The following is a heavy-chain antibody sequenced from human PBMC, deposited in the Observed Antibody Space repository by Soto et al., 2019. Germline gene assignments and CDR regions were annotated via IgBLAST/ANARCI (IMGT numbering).Heavy chain of an antibody. CDR1: GGSISSSSYY. J-gene: IGHJ3*02. D-gene: IGHD6-19*01. V-gene: IGHV4-39*01. CDR3: AVSDYSSGWSPLHDAFDI. Sequence: QLQLQESGPGLVKPSETLSLTCTVSGGSISSSSYYWGWIRQPPGKGLEWIGSIYYSGSTYYNPSLKSRVTISVDTSKNQFSLKLSSVTAADTAVYYCAVSDYSSGWSPLHDAFDIWGQGTMVTVSS. CDR2: IYYSGST.